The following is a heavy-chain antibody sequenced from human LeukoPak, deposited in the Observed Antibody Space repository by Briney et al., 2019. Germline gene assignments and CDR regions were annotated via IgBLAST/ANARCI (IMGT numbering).Heavy chain of an antibody. CDR1: GIHLSNYG. V-gene: IGHV3-23*01. CDR2: ISDSGGRT. D-gene: IGHD3-22*01. Sequence: PGGSLRLSCAVSGIHLSNYGMSWVRQAPGKGLEWVASISDSGGRTNYADSVKGRFTISRDNPKNTLYLQMNSLRAEDTAVYFCAKRGVVIRVILVGFHKEAYYFDSWGQGALVTVSS. CDR3: AKRGVVIRVILVGFHKEAYYFDS. J-gene: IGHJ4*02.